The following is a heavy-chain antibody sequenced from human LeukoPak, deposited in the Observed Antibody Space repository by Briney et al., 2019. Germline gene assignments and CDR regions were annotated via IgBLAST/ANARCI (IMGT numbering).Heavy chain of an antibody. CDR2: IYYSGST. V-gene: IGHV4-31*03. CDR3: ARRTPDDIAAAAPFDY. J-gene: IGHJ4*02. Sequence: SETLSLTCTVSGGSISSGGYYWSWIRQHPGKGLEWIGYIYYSGSTYYNPSLKSRVTISVDTSKNQFSLKLSSVTAADTAVYYCARRTPDDIAAAAPFDYWGQGTLVTVSS. CDR1: GGSISSGGYY. D-gene: IGHD6-13*01.